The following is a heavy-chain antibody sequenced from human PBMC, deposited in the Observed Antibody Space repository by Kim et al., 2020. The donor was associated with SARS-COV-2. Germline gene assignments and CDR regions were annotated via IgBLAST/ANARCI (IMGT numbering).Heavy chain of an antibody. CDR3: ARDPSSSWSTLDY. CDR1: GFTFSSYD. Sequence: GGSLRLSCAASGFTFSSYDMHWVRQATGKGLEWVSAIGTAGDTYYPGSVKGRFTISRENAKNSLYLQMNSLRAGDTAVYYCARDPSSSWSTLDYWGQGTLVTVSS. D-gene: IGHD6-13*01. CDR2: IGTAGDT. J-gene: IGHJ4*02. V-gene: IGHV3-13*04.